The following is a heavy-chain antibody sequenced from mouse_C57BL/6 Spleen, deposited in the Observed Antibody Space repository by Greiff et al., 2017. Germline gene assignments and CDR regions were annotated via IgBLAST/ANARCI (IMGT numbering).Heavy chain of an antibody. CDR2: INPNNGGT. J-gene: IGHJ1*03. Sequence: EVQLQESGPELVKPGASVKMSCKASGYTFTDYNMHWVKQSHGKSLEWIGYINPNNGGTSYNQKFKGKATLTVNKSSSTAYMELRSLTSEDSAVYYCARQEITVYFDVWGTGTTVTVSS. CDR1: GYTFTDYN. D-gene: IGHD2-4*01. V-gene: IGHV1-22*01. CDR3: ARQEITVYFDV.